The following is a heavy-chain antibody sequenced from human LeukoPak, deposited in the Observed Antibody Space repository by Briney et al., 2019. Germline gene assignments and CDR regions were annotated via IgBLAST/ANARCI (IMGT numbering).Heavy chain of an antibody. CDR2: INPRGGAT. CDR3: ARVRGGVRGVVWDL. Sequence: ASVKVSCKASGYTFTTYYLHWVRQAPGQGLDWMGIINPRGGATSYAQKFQGRVTLTRDTSTSTVYMELSSLKSEDTGVYYCARVRGGVRGVVWDLWGQGTLVTVSS. CDR1: GYTFTTYY. V-gene: IGHV1-46*01. D-gene: IGHD3-10*01. J-gene: IGHJ4*02.